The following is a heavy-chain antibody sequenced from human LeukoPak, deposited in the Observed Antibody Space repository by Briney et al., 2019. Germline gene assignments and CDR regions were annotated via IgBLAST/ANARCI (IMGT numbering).Heavy chain of an antibody. J-gene: IGHJ5*02. CDR2: IKQDGSEK. CDR1: GFSFNIYS. Sequence: AGGSLRLSCSASGFSFNIYSMSWVRQAPGKGLEWVANIKQDGSEKYYVDSVKGRFTISRDNAKNSLYLQMNSLRAEDTAVYYCARGASGIQLWFFDPWGQGTLVTVSS. V-gene: IGHV3-7*01. D-gene: IGHD5-18*01. CDR3: ARGASGIQLWFFDP.